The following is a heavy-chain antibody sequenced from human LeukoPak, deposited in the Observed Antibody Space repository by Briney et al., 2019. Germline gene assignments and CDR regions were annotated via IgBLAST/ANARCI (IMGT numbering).Heavy chain of an antibody. CDR2: ISTYNGDT. Sequence: ASVKVSCKAPGYTLTRWNFSWVRQAPGQGLEWMGWISTYNGDTKYAQKFQGRVTMTTDTSTSTAYMELRSLTSDDTAVYYCARDLDWVFDLWGRGTLVTVSS. V-gene: IGHV1-18*01. D-gene: IGHD3-9*01. CDR1: GYTLTRWN. J-gene: IGHJ2*01. CDR3: ARDLDWVFDL.